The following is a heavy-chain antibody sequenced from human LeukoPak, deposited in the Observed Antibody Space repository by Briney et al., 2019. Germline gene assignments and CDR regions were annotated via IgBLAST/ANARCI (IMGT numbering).Heavy chain of an antibody. D-gene: IGHD6-19*01. Sequence: SETLSLTRTVSGGSLSSSSYYWGWIRQPPGKGLEWIGSIYFSGSTYYNPSLKSRVTISVDTSKNQFSLKLSSVTAADTAVYYCARRNSSGPGAFDIWGQGTMVTVSS. CDR3: ARRNSSGPGAFDI. V-gene: IGHV4-39*07. CDR2: IYFSGST. J-gene: IGHJ3*02. CDR1: GGSLSSSSYY.